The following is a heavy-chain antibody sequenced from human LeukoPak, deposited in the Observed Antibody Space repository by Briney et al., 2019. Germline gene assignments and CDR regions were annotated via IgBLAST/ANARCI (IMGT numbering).Heavy chain of an antibody. CDR2: IQTSGNA. J-gene: IGHJ2*01. CDR3: ARDPGDYNHDWYFDL. V-gene: IGHV4-4*07. Sequence: PSETLSLTCTVSGGSLSSYYWIWIRQPAGKGLEWIGRIQTSGNADYNPSLKSRVTMSVDTSKNQFSLRLRSVTAADTAVYYCARDPGDYNHDWYFDLWGRGTVVTVSS. CDR1: GGSLSSYY. D-gene: IGHD4-17*01.